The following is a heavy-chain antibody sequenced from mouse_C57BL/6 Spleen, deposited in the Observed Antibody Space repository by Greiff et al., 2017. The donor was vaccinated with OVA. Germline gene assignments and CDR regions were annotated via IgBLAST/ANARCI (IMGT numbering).Heavy chain of an antibody. D-gene: IGHD1-1*01. CDR2: IDPSASYT. CDR3: ARWGITTVGLDY. V-gene: IGHV1-69*01. J-gene: IGHJ2*01. CDR1: GYTFTSYW. Sequence: QVQLQQPGAELVMPGASVKLSCKASGYTFTSYWMHWVKQRPGQGLEWIGEIDPSASYTNYTPKFKGKSTLPVDKSSSTAYMQLSSLTSEDSAVYYCARWGITTVGLDYWGQGTTLTVSS.